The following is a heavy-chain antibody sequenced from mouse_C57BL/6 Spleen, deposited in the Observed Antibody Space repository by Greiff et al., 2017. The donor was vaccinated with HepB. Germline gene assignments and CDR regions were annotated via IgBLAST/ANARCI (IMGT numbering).Heavy chain of an antibody. J-gene: IGHJ3*01. CDR1: GYAFTNYL. CDR3: ARDSSGYVGFAY. V-gene: IGHV1-54*01. Sequence: VQGVESGAELVRPGPSVKVSCKASGYAFTNYLIEWVKQRPGQGLEWIGVINPGSGGTNYNEKFKGKATLTADKSSSTAYMQLSSLTSEDSAVYFCARDSSGYVGFAYWGQGTLVTVSA. CDR2: INPGSGGT. D-gene: IGHD3-2*02.